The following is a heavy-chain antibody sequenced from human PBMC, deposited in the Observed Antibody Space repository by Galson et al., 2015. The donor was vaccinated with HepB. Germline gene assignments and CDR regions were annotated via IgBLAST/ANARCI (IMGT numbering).Heavy chain of an antibody. J-gene: IGHJ6*02. Sequence: SLRLSCAASGFTFSSYSMNWVRQAPGKGLEWVSSISSSSSYIYYADSVKGRFTISRDNAKNSLYLQMNSLRAEDTAVYYCARDYDILTGYYPSLYYYGMDVWGQGTTVTVSS. D-gene: IGHD3-9*01. CDR2: ISSSSSYI. CDR3: ARDYDILTGYYPSLYYYGMDV. V-gene: IGHV3-21*01. CDR1: GFTFSSYS.